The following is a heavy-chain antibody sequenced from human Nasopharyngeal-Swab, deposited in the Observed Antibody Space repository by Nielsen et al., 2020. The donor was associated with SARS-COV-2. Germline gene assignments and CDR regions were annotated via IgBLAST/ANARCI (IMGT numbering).Heavy chain of an antibody. CDR2: IKQDGSEK. Sequence: GGSMRLSCVASGFTFSSYWMSWVSQAPGKGMEWVANIKQDGSEKYYVDSVKGRFTISRDNSKNSLYLQMNRLRAADTAVYYCAHHYGGNTDHLDYWGQGTLVTVSS. D-gene: IGHD4-23*01. CDR3: AHHYGGNTDHLDY. CDR1: GFTFSSYW. V-gene: IGHV3-7*01. J-gene: IGHJ4*02.